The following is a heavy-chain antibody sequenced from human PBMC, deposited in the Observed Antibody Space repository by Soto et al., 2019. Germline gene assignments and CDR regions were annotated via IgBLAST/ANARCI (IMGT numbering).Heavy chain of an antibody. J-gene: IGHJ6*02. CDR3: ARVSIFPVVITYYYYYGMDV. CDR1: GGSFSGYY. V-gene: IGHV4-34*01. CDR2: INHSGST. D-gene: IGHD3-3*02. Sequence: PSETPSLTCAVYGGSFSGYYCSWILQPPWNGMDWIVEINHSGSTNYNPSLKSRVTISVDTSKNQFSLKLSSVTAADTAVYYCARVSIFPVVITYYYYYGMDVWGQGTTVTVS.